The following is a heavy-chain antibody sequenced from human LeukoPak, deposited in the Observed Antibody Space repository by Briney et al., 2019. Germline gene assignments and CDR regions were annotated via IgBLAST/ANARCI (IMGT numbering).Heavy chain of an antibody. V-gene: IGHV3-23*01. CDR3: AKGRGGNSARGIDY. CDR1: GFTFSSYA. J-gene: IGHJ4*02. Sequence: GGSLRLSCAASGFTFSSYAMSWVRQAPGKGLEWVSGISGSGGSTYYADSVKGRFTISRDNSKNTLFLQMNSLRAEDMALYYCAKGRGGNSARGIDYWGQGTLVTVSS. D-gene: IGHD4-23*01. CDR2: ISGSGGST.